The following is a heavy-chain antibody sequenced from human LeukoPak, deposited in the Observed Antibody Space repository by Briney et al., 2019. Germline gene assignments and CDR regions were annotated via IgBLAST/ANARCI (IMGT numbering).Heavy chain of an antibody. CDR2: INHSGST. J-gene: IGHJ4*02. V-gene: IGHV4-34*01. Sequence: SETLSLTCAVYGGSFSGYYWSWIRQPPGKGLEWIGEINHSGSTNYNPSLKSRVTISVDTSKNQFSLKLSYVTAADTAVYYCARALRYFDWFGRTPYYFDYWGQGTLVTVSS. CDR3: ARALRYFDWFGRTPYYFDY. CDR1: GGSFSGYY. D-gene: IGHD3-9*01.